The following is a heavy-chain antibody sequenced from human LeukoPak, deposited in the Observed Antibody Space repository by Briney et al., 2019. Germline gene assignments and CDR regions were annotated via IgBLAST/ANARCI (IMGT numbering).Heavy chain of an antibody. D-gene: IGHD4-17*01. CDR3: ARSDYGRKFDY. V-gene: IGHV4-31*11. J-gene: IGHJ4*02. CDR2: IYYSGST. CDR1: GGSFSGYY. Sequence: SETLSLTCAVYGGSFSGYYWSWIRQHPGKGLEWIGYIYYSGSTYYNPSLKSRVTISVDTSKNQFSLKLSSVTAADTAVYYCARSDYGRKFDYWGQGTLVTVSS.